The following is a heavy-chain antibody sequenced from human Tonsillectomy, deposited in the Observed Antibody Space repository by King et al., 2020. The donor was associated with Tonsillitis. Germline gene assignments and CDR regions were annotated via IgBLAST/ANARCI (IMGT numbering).Heavy chain of an antibody. CDR1: GYTFIDYY. Sequence: QVQLVESGAEVKKPGASVKVSCKASGYTFIDYYIHWVRQAPGQGLEWMGWINPNGGATTYAQKFQGRVTVTSDTSVNTAYLELRGLTSDDTAFYFCARGERRASRHIALYWYFDFWGRGPLVIVSS. CDR3: ARGERRASRHIALYWYFDF. J-gene: IGHJ2*01. V-gene: IGHV1-2*02. CDR2: INPNGGAT. D-gene: IGHD2-21*01.